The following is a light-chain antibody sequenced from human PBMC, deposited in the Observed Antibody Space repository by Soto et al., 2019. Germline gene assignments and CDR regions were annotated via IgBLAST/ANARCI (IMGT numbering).Light chain of an antibody. V-gene: IGLV1-51*02. Sequence: QSVLTQPPSVSAAPGQKVTVSCSGSGSNIENNFVSWYQQLPGTAPKLLIYENNRRPSGIPDRFSGSKSGTSATLDIAGLETGDEADYYCATWDTSLSAGVFGPGTKVTVL. J-gene: IGLJ1*01. CDR3: ATWDTSLSAGV. CDR1: GSNIENNF. CDR2: ENN.